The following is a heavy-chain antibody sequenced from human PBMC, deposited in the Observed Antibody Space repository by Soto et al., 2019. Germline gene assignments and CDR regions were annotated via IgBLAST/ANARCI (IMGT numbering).Heavy chain of an antibody. J-gene: IGHJ6*02. Sequence: SETLSLTCTVSGGSLSSYYWSWIRQPPGKGLEWSGYIYYSGSTNYNPSLKSRVTISVDKPKNQFSLKLSSVTAADTAVYYCARESVAARNYYYYGMDVWGQGTPVTVSS. CDR1: GGSLSSYY. V-gene: IGHV4-59*01. D-gene: IGHD6-13*01. CDR2: IYYSGST. CDR3: ARESVAARNYYYYGMDV.